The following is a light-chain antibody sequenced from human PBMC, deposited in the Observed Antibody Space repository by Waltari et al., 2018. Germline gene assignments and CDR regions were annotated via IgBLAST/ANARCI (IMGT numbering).Light chain of an antibody. Sequence: EIVMTQSPAPLSVSPGERATLSCRASQSVNNNLAWYQQKPGLPPRLVIYGASTRATGIPARFSGSGSGTEFTLTISSVQSEDFAVYYCQQYSNWPPYTFGQGTKLEI. V-gene: IGKV3-15*01. J-gene: IGKJ2*01. CDR2: GAS. CDR3: QQYSNWPPYT. CDR1: QSVNNN.